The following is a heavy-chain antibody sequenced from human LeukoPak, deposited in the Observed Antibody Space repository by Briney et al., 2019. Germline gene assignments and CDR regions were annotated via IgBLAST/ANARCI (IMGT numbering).Heavy chain of an antibody. Sequence: ASVKVSCKVSGYTLTELSMHWVRQAPGQGLEWMGRTIPIFGTANYAQKFQGRVTITADKSTSTAYMELSSLRSEDTAVYYCARRVGATPVWGQGTLVTVSS. CDR1: GYTLTELS. D-gene: IGHD1-26*01. CDR2: TIPIFGTA. CDR3: ARRVGATPV. J-gene: IGHJ4*02. V-gene: IGHV1-69*06.